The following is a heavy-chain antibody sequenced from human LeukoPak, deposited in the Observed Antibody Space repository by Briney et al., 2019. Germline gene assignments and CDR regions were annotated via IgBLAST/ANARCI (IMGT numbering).Heavy chain of an antibody. V-gene: IGHV4-4*07. D-gene: IGHD2-21*01. J-gene: IGHJ4*02. CDR3: ARGSCEGGGYYLFDY. CDR1: GGSISTNY. CDR2: IYNGGNT. Sequence: AETLSLTCTVSGGSISTNYGSWLRQPAGEGLEWLGRIYNGGNTSYSPSLERRVTMSADTSKNQFSLLLNSVTAARTAVYYCARGSCEGGGYYLFDYWGQGTLVTVSS.